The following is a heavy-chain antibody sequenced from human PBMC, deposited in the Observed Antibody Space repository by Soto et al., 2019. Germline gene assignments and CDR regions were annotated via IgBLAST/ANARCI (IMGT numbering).Heavy chain of an antibody. CDR1: GFTFSSYA. J-gene: IGHJ6*02. Sequence: QVQLVESGGGVVQPGRSLRLSCAASGFTFSSYAMHWVRQAPGKGLEWVAVISYDGSNKYYADSVKGRFTISRDNSKNTLYLQMNSLRAEDTAVYYCARAAQQIAAAGTSLRIYYCYGMDVWGQGTTVTVSS. D-gene: IGHD6-13*01. CDR3: ARAAQQIAAAGTSLRIYYCYGMDV. CDR2: ISYDGSNK. V-gene: IGHV3-30-3*01.